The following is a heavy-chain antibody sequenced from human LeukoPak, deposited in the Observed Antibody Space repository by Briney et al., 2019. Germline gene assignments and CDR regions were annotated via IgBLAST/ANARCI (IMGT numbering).Heavy chain of an antibody. CDR3: ARGLSGGVAARQRRFDY. Sequence: SETLSLTCAVYGGSFSGYYWSWIRQPPGKGLEWIGEINHSGSTNYNPSLKSRVTISVDTSKNQLSLKLSSVTAADTAVYYCARGLSGGVAARQRRFDYWGQGTLVTVSS. CDR2: INHSGST. J-gene: IGHJ4*02. V-gene: IGHV4-34*01. CDR1: GGSFSGYY. D-gene: IGHD6-6*01.